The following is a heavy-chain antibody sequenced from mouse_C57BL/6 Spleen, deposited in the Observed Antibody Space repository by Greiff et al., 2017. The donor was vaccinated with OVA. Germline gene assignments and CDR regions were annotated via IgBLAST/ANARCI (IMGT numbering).Heavy chain of an antibody. CDR1: GYTFTDYD. CDR2: IDPDTGGT. Sequence: QVQLQQSGAELVRPGASVTLSCKASGYTFTDYDMHWVKQTPVHGLEWIGAIDPDTGGTDYNQKFKGKAILTADKSSSTAYMQLRSLTSADSAVYYCKGVHGEDYWGQGTTVTVSS. V-gene: IGHV1-15*01. J-gene: IGHJ2*01. CDR3: KGVHGEDY.